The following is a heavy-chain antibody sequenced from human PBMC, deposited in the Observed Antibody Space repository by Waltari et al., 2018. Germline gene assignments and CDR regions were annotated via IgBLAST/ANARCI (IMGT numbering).Heavy chain of an antibody. CDR3: ARVDTIFGVVPHADAFDI. J-gene: IGHJ3*02. CDR1: GASINSGDYY. CDR2: ISYSGTT. V-gene: IGHV4-30-4*08. D-gene: IGHD3-3*01. Sequence: QVHLQESGPGLATPSQTLSLTCSVSGASINSGDYYWSWIRQPPGKGLEWIGYISYSGTTYYTPSLKSRVSISLDTAKNDFSLEVRSVTAADTAMYYCARVDTIFGVVPHADAFDIWGQGTMVTVAS.